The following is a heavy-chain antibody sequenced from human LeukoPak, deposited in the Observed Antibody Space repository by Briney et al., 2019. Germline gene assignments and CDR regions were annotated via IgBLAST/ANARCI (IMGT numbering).Heavy chain of an antibody. J-gene: IGHJ4*02. CDR2: IFPSGGEI. D-gene: IGHD1-26*01. CDR1: GFTFSTFA. CDR3: ARAAWAIKVGATTCLDY. Sequence: GGSLRLSCAASGFTFSTFAMIWVRQPPGKGLEWVSSIFPSGGEIHYADSVRGRFTISRDNSKNTLYLQMNSLRAEDTAVYYCARAAWAIKVGATTCLDYWGQGTLVTVSS. V-gene: IGHV3-23*01.